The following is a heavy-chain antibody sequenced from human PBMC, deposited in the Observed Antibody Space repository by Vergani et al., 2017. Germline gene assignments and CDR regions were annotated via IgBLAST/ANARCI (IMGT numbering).Heavy chain of an antibody. CDR3: ARGPPIRYFDKPAAGTCDY. J-gene: IGHJ4*02. Sequence: QVQLVQSGAEVKKPGASVKVSCKASGYTFTGYYMHWVRQAPGQGLEWMGWINPNSRGTNYAQKFQGRVTMTRDTSISTAYMELSRLRSDDTAVYYCARGPPIRYFDKPAAGTCDYWGQGTLVTVSS. CDR1: GYTFTGYY. V-gene: IGHV1-2*02. CDR2: INPNSRGT. D-gene: IGHD3-9*01.